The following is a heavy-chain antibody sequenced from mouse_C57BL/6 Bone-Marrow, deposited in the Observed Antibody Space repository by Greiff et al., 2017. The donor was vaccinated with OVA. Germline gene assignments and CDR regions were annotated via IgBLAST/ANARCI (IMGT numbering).Heavy chain of an antibody. V-gene: IGHV6-6*01. CDR3: ARLDSSGYEGYAMDY. Sequence: DVQLQESGGGLVQPGGSMKLSCAASGFTFSDAWMDWVRQSPEKGLEWVAEIRNKANNHATYYAESVKGRFTISRDDSKSSVYLQMNSLRAEDTGIDYCARLDSSGYEGYAMDYWGQGTSVTVSS. D-gene: IGHD3-2*02. J-gene: IGHJ4*01. CDR2: IRNKANNHAT. CDR1: GFTFSDAW.